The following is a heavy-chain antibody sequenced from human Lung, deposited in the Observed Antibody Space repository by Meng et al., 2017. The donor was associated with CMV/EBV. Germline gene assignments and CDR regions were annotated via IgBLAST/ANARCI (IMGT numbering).Heavy chain of an antibody. CDR2: ITSGGHHI. Sequence: ESXKISXAASGFTFSAYNMHWVRQAPGKGLEWVSSITSGGHHIYYADSVRGRFTISRDNAKNSLSLQMNSLRVEDTATYYCARVTASGWAKVFDSWGQRTLVXVSS. D-gene: IGHD6-19*01. CDR3: ARVTASGWAKVFDS. CDR1: GFTFSAYN. J-gene: IGHJ4*02. V-gene: IGHV3-21*01.